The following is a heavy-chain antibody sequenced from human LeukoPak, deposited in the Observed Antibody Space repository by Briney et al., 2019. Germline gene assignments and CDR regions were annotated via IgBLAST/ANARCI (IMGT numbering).Heavy chain of an antibody. CDR1: GGTFSSYA. J-gene: IGHJ4*02. Sequence: GASVKVSCKASGGTFSSYAISWVRQAPGQGLEWVGRIIPILGIANYAQKFQGRVTITADKSTSTAYMELSSLRSEDTAVYYCARASRSGIGGYGSGSPDYWGQGTLVTVSS. CDR3: ARASRSGIGGYGSGSPDY. CDR2: IIPILGIA. V-gene: IGHV1-69*04. D-gene: IGHD3-10*01.